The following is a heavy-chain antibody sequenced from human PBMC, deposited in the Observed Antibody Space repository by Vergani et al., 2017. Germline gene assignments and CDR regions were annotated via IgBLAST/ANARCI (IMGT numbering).Heavy chain of an antibody. CDR3: ARKSIGCSGGSCYSAFDY. Sequence: QVQLVQSGAEVKKPGASVKVSCKASGYTFTSYGISWVRQAPGQGLEWMGWISAYNGNTNYAQKLQGRVTMTTDTSTSTAYMELRSLRSDDTAAYYCARKSIGCSGGSCYSAFDYWGQGTLVTVSS. D-gene: IGHD2-15*01. V-gene: IGHV1-18*04. CDR1: GYTFTSYG. J-gene: IGHJ4*02. CDR2: ISAYNGNT.